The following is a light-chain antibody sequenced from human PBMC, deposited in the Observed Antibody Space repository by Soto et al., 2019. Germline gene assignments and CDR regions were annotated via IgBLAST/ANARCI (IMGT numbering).Light chain of an antibody. J-gene: IGLJ2*01. Sequence: QSALTQPRSVSGSPGQSVTISCTGTSSDVGGYNCVSWYQQHPGKAPKLMIYDVSKRPSGVPDRFSGSKSGNTASLTISGLQAEDEADYYCCSYAGSYTHVVFGGGTKLTVL. CDR2: DVS. CDR3: CSYAGSYTHVV. CDR1: SSDVGGYNC. V-gene: IGLV2-11*01.